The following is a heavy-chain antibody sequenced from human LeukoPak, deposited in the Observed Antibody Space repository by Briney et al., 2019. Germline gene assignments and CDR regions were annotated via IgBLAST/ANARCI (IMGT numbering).Heavy chain of an antibody. D-gene: IGHD3/OR15-3a*01. Sequence: PSETLSLTCTVSGYSISSGYYWGWVRQPPGKGLEWIGSIYHSGSTYYNPSLKSRVTISVDTSKNQFSLKLSSVTAADTAVYYCARGDWRWAIDYWGQGTLVTVSS. CDR2: IYHSGST. V-gene: IGHV4-38-2*02. CDR3: ARGDWRWAIDY. J-gene: IGHJ4*02. CDR1: GYSISSGYY.